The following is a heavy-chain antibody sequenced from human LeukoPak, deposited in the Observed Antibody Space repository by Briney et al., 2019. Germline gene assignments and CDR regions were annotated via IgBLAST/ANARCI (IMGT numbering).Heavy chain of an antibody. D-gene: IGHD5-18*01. CDR3: ARDVDTATAFDY. CDR1: GFTFSSYS. CDR2: ISSSSSYI. V-gene: IGHV3-21*01. Sequence: GGYLRLSCAASGFTFSSYSMNWVRQAPGKGLEWVSSISSSSSYIYYADSVKGRFTISRDNAKNSLYLQMNSLRAEDTAVYYCARDVDTATAFDYWGQGTLVTVSS. J-gene: IGHJ4*02.